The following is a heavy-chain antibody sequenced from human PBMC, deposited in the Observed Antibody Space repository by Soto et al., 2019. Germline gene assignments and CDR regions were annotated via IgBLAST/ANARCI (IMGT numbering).Heavy chain of an antibody. Sequence: GASVKVSCKVSGYTLSELSMHWVRQAPGKGLEWMGGFDPEDGETIYAQKFQGRVTMTEDTSTDTAYMELSSLRSEDTAVYYCATVRNYDFWSGSPPIFDYWGQGTLVTVSS. V-gene: IGHV1-24*01. D-gene: IGHD3-3*01. CDR1: GYTLSELS. J-gene: IGHJ4*02. CDR2: FDPEDGET. CDR3: ATVRNYDFWSGSPPIFDY.